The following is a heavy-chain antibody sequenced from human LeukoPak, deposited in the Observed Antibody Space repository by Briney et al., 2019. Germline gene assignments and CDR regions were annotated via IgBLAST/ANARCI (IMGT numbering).Heavy chain of an antibody. D-gene: IGHD4-17*01. CDR1: GFTFSSYA. V-gene: IGHV3-23*01. Sequence: PGGPLRLSCAASGFTFSSYAMSWVRQAPGKGLEWVSAISGSGGSTYYADSVKGRFTISRDNSKNTLYLQMNSLRAEDTAVYYCASRKATVTTPLDYWGQGTLVTVSS. CDR2: ISGSGGST. J-gene: IGHJ4*02. CDR3: ASRKATVTTPLDY.